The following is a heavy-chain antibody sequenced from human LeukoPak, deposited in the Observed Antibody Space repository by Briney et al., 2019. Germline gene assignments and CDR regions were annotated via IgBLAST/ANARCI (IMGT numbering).Heavy chain of an antibody. J-gene: IGHJ4*02. CDR2: MNPNNGST. D-gene: IGHD6-6*01. CDR3: ARAFYSSASGGGNYFDF. Sequence: GASVKVSCKPSGYTFTRFDINWVRQAPGQGLEWMGWMNPNNGSTGYAQKFQGRVTMTSSASIRTASLELRGLTSEDTAVYYCARAFYSSASGGGNYFDFWGQGTPVTVFS. CDR1: GYTFTRFD. V-gene: IGHV1-8*01.